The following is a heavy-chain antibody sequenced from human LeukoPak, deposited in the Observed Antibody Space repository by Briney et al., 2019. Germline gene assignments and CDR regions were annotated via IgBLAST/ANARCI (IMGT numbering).Heavy chain of an antibody. CDR3: ARRSSGYIDAFDI. CDR2: IYPGDSDT. CDR1: GYSFTRYW. V-gene: IGHV5-51*01. D-gene: IGHD3-22*01. J-gene: IGHJ3*02. Sequence: GESLQISCQGSGYSFTRYWIGWVRQMPGKGLEWMGIIYPGDSDTRYSPSFQGQVTISADKSISTAYLQWSSLKASDTAMYYCARRSSGYIDAFDIWGQGTMVTVSS.